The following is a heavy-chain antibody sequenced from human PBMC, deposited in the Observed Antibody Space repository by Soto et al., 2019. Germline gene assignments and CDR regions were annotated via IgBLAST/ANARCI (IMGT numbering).Heavy chain of an antibody. D-gene: IGHD3-10*01. CDR2: IIPMYGKA. J-gene: IGHJ5*02. CDR3: ARGTSTVRGVIENWVDP. Sequence: QVPLVQSGAEVKKPGASVTVSCKASGDTFSSYAIQWVRQAPGQGLEWMGGIIPMYGKAKYAQTFQGRVTITADESTTTVYMELTSLTCQDTAVYYCARGTSTVRGVIENWVDPWGDGTLVTVSS. V-gene: IGHV1-69*01. CDR1: GDTFSSYA.